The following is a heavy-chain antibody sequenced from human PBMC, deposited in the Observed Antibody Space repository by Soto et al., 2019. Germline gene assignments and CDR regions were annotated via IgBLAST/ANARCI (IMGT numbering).Heavy chain of an antibody. CDR2: IIPIFGTA. CDR1: GGTFSSYA. Sequence: GASVKVSCKASGGTFSSYAISWVRQAPGQGLEWMGGIIPIFGTANYAQKFQGRVTITADESTSTAYMELSSLRSEDTAVYYCARSIVVVVAATGFSWFDPWGQGTLVTVSS. D-gene: IGHD2-15*01. J-gene: IGHJ5*02. V-gene: IGHV1-69*13. CDR3: ARSIVVVVAATGFSWFDP.